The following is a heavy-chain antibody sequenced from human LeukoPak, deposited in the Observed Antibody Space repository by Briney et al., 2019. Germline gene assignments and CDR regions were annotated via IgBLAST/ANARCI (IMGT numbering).Heavy chain of an antibody. V-gene: IGHV4-34*01. CDR3: ARESRDITGTTRGYFDY. CDR2: INHSGST. CDR1: GGSFSGYY. Sequence: SETLSLTCAVYGGSFSGYYWSWIRQPPGKGLEWIGEINHSGSTNYNPSLKSRVTISVDTSKNQFSLKLSSVTAADTAVYYCARESRDITGTTRGYFDYWGQGTLVTVSS. J-gene: IGHJ4*02. D-gene: IGHD1-7*01.